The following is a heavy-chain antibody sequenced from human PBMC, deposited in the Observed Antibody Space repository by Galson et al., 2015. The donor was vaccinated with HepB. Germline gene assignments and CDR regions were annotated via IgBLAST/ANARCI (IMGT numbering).Heavy chain of an antibody. CDR3: ARARYGGNSRYGMDV. V-gene: IGHV1-3*01. CDR2: INAGNGNT. Sequence: SVKVSCKASGYTFTSYAMHWVRQAPGQRLEWMGWINAGNGNTKYSQKFQGRVTITRDTSASTAYMELSSLRSEDTAVYYCARARYGGNSRYGMDVWGQGTTVTVSS. CDR1: GYTFTSYA. J-gene: IGHJ6*02. D-gene: IGHD4-23*01.